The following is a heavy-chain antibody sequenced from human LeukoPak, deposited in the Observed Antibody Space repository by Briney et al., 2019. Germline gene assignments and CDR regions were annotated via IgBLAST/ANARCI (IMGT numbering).Heavy chain of an antibody. CDR3: AGGRSSVLGY. CDR2: IYYSGTT. D-gene: IGHD6-19*01. CDR1: GGSISSSTYY. Sequence: SETLSLTCAVSGGSISSSTYYWGWIRQPPGKGLEWIGSIYYSGTTYYNPSLKSRVTISADTSKNQFSLKLSSVTAADTAVYYCAGGRSSVLGYWGQGTLVTVSS. J-gene: IGHJ4*02. V-gene: IGHV4-39*01.